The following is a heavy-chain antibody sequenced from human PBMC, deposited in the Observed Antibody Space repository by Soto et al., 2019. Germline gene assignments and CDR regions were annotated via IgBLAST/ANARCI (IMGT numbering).Heavy chain of an antibody. CDR1: GYTFSRYG. J-gene: IGHJ4*02. V-gene: IGHV1-18*01. CDR2: INGNTGHT. Sequence: QVQLVQSGAEVREPGASVKVSCKTSGYTFSRYGITWVRQAPGQGLEWMGWINGNTGHTIYAMNFEDRLTISTDTATSAAYMELRRLKSDDTAVYYCARDRKWEPLPCWGQGTLVTVSS. D-gene: IGHD1-26*01. CDR3: ARDRKWEPLPC.